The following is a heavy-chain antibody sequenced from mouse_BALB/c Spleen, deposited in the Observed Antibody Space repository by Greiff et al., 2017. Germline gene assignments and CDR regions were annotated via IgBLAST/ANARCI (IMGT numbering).Heavy chain of an antibody. J-gene: IGHJ2*01. CDR2: IKPYNDGT. CDR3: ARAGRSSGYVDY. V-gene: IGHV1-14*01. CDR1: GYTFTSYV. D-gene: IGHD3-1*01. Sequence: EVQLQQSGPELVKPGASVTMSCKASGYTFTSYVMHWVKQKPGQGLEWIGYIKPYNDGTKYNEKFKGKATLTSDKSSSTAYMELSSLTSADSAVYYCARAGRSSGYVDYWGQGTTLTVSS.